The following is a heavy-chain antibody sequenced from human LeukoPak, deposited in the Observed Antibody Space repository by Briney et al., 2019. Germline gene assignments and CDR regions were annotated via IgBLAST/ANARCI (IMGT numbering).Heavy chain of an antibody. CDR1: GFTFSDYY. V-gene: IGHV3-11*05. CDR2: ISSSISYT. D-gene: IGHD2-15*01. J-gene: IGHJ4*02. CDR3: ARVDRYCSGGSCYDNYYFDY. Sequence: RGTLRPSCAASGFTFSDYYMSWIRQAPGKRLEWGSYISSSISYTNYADSVKGRFTISRDNAKNSLYLQMNSLRAEDTAVYYCARVDRYCSGGSCYDNYYFDYWGQGTLVTVSS.